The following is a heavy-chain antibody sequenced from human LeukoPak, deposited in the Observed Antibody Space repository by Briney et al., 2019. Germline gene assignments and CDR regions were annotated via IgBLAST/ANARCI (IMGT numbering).Heavy chain of an antibody. J-gene: IGHJ4*02. D-gene: IGHD2-2*02. Sequence: ASVKVSCKASGYTFTSYYMHWVRQAPGQGLEWMGGIIPIFGTANYAQKFQGRVTITADESTSTAYMELSSLRSEDTAVYYCASWGYCSSTSCYTGDYWGQGTLVTVSS. CDR1: GYTFTSYY. V-gene: IGHV1-69*13. CDR3: ASWGYCSSTSCYTGDY. CDR2: IIPIFGTA.